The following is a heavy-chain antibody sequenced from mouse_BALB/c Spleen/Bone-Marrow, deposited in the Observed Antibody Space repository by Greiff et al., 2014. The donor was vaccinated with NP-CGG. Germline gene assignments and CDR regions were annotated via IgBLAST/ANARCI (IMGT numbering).Heavy chain of an antibody. CDR2: INPYNGAT. D-gene: IGHD4-1*01. V-gene: IGHV1-31*01. J-gene: IGHJ2*01. CDR1: GYSFTGYY. CDR3: ARSWDY. Sequence: VQLKQSGPDLVKPGASVKISCKASGYSFTGYYMHWVKQSHVKSLEWIGRINPYNGATTYNQNFKDKASLTVDKSSSTAYMELHSLTAEDSAVYYCARSWDYWGQGTTLTVSS.